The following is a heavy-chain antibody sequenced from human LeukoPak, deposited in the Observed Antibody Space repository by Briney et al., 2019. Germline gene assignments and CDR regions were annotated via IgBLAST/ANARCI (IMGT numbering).Heavy chain of an antibody. CDR2: INHSGST. CDR3: ARPLGQGNEYGMDV. J-gene: IGHJ6*02. D-gene: IGHD1-1*01. V-gene: IGHV4-34*01. CDR1: GGPLSGYY. Sequence: SETLSLTCAVYGGPLSGYYWSWIRQPPGKGLEWIGEINHSGSTNYNPSLKSRVTISVDTSKNQFSLKVNSVTAADTAVYYCARPLGQGNEYGMDVWGQGTTVTVSS.